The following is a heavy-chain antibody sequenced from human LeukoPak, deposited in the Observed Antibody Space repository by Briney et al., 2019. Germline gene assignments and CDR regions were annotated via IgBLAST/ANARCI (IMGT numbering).Heavy chain of an antibody. Sequence: GGSLRLSCAASGFTFSSYGMHWVRQAPGKGLEWVAVIWYDGSNKYYADSVKGRFTISRDNSKNTLYLQMNSLRAEDTAVYYCARRMQLARPPYYYGMDVWGQGTTVTVSS. D-gene: IGHD6-13*01. J-gene: IGHJ6*02. CDR3: ARRMQLARPPYYYGMDV. V-gene: IGHV3-33*01. CDR1: GFTFSSYG. CDR2: IWYDGSNK.